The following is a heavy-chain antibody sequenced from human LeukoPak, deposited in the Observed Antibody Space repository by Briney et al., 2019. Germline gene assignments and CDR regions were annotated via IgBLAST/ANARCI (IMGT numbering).Heavy chain of an antibody. Sequence: GGSLRLSCAASGFTFSSYSMNWVRQAPGKGLEWVSSISSSSSYIYYADSVKGRFTISRDNAKNSLYLQMNSLRAEDTAVYYCGRLPMVRGKPNWFDPWGQGTLVTVSS. CDR3: GRLPMVRGKPNWFDP. CDR1: GFTFSSYS. J-gene: IGHJ5*02. D-gene: IGHD3-10*01. V-gene: IGHV3-21*01. CDR2: ISSSSSYI.